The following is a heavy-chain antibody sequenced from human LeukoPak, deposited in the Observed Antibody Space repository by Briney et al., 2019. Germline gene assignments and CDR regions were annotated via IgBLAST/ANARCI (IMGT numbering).Heavy chain of an antibody. J-gene: IGHJ4*02. Sequence: ASVKVSCKASGGTFDNYAISWLRQAPGQGLEWMGGIIPIFGTANYAQKFQDRVTITADESTSTAYMELSSLRSEDTAVYYCARRGRMEAGLDYWGQGTLVTVSS. D-gene: IGHD6-19*01. V-gene: IGHV1-69*13. CDR2: IIPIFGTA. CDR1: GGTFDNYA. CDR3: ARRGRMEAGLDY.